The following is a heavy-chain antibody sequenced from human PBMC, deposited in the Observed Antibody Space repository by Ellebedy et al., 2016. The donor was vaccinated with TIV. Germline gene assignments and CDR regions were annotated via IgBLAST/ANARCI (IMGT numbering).Heavy chain of an antibody. CDR1: GFTVSSNF. CDR2: IKTGGST. V-gene: IGHV3-66*01. CDR3: TGGYYLFDY. Sequence: GGSLRLSCAASGFTVSSNFMSWVRQAPGKGLEWVSVIKTGGSTYYADSVKGRVTISRDNSKNTLYLQMNSLRAEDTAVYYCTGGYYLFDYWGQGTLVTVSS. J-gene: IGHJ4*02. D-gene: IGHD1-26*01.